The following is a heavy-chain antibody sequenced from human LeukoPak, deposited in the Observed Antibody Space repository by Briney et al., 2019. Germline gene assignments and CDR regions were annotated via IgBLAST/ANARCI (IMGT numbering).Heavy chain of an antibody. CDR1: GYTFTSYD. V-gene: IGHV1-8*02. CDR3: ARGVVDGSGWYFFDY. J-gene: IGHJ4*02. D-gene: IGHD6-19*01. Sequence: ASVKVSCKASGYTFTSYDINWVRQATGQGLEWMGWMNPNSGNTGYSQKFQGRVTMTRNTSISTAYMELSNLRSEDTAVYYCARGVVDGSGWYFFDYWGQGTLVTVSS. CDR2: MNPNSGNT.